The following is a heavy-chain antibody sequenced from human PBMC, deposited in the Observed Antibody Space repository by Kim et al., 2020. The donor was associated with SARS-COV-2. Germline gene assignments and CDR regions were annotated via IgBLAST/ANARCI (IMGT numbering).Heavy chain of an antibody. CDR2: IYTTVTT. CDR3: ASGATSLHFDS. J-gene: IGHJ4*02. Sequence: SETLSLTCTVSGGSISSGTYYWNWIRQPAGKGLECIGRIYTTVTTNYNPSLESRVTISLDTSKNQFSLRLSSVTAADTAVYYCASGATSLHFDSWGQGTPVTVSS. CDR1: GGSISSGTYY. V-gene: IGHV4-61*02. D-gene: IGHD1-26*01.